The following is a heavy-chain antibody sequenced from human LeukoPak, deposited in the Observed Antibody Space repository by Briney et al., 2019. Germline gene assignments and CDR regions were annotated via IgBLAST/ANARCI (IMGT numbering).Heavy chain of an antibody. J-gene: IGHJ4*02. CDR2: IFHSGST. V-gene: IGHV4-38-2*01. CDR1: GYSISSGYY. D-gene: IGHD3-22*01. CDR3: ARRNGYYFDY. Sequence: SETLSLTCAVSGYSISSGYYWGWIRQPPGKGLEWIGSIFHSGSTYYNPSLKSRVTLSTDTSKNQFSLKLRSVTAADTAMYYCARRNGYYFDYWGQGTLVTVSS.